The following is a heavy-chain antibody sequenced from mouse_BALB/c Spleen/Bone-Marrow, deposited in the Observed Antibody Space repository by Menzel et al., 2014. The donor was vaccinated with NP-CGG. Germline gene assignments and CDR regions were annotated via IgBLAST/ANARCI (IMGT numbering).Heavy chain of an antibody. Sequence: EVMLVESGAELVKPGASVKLSCTASGFNIKDTYIHWVQQRPEQGLEWIGRIDPANGNSKYDPKFQGKATITADTSSNTAYLQLSSLTSEDTAVYYCAEIATAAYYVMDYWGQGTSVTVSS. CDR1: GFNIKDTY. J-gene: IGHJ4*01. V-gene: IGHV14-3*02. D-gene: IGHD1-2*01. CDR2: IDPANGNS. CDR3: AEIATAAYYVMDY.